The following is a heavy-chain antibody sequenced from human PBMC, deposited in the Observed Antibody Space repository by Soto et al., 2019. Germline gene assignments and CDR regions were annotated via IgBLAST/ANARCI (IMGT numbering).Heavy chain of an antibody. V-gene: IGHV3-33*01. D-gene: IGHD3-3*01. CDR3: ARDFGSGLPYFDY. CDR2: IWYDGSNK. J-gene: IGHJ4*02. Sequence: GGSLRLSCAASGFTFSSYGMHWVRQAPGKGLEWVAVIWYDGSNKYYADSVKGRFTISRDNSKNTLYLQMNSLRAEDTAVYYCARDFGSGLPYFDYWGQGTLVTVSS. CDR1: GFTFSSYG.